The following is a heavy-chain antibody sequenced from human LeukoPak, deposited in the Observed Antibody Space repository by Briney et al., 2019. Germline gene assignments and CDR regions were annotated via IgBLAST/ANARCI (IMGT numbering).Heavy chain of an antibody. J-gene: IGHJ6*04. Sequence: AGSLTLSCAASGFTLSSYEMNWVRQAPGKGLEWVSYISSSGSTIYYADSVKGRFTISRDNAKNSLYLQMNSLRAEDTAVYYCAELGITMIGGVWGKGTTVTISS. CDR3: AELGITMIGGV. CDR2: ISSSGSTI. D-gene: IGHD3-10*02. V-gene: IGHV3-48*03. CDR1: GFTLSSYE.